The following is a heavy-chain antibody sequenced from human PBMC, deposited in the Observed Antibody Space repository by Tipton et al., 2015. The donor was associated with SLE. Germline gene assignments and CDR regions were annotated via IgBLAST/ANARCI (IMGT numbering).Heavy chain of an antibody. Sequence: GSLRLSCAASGFTFSSYSMNWVRQAPGKGLEWVSSISSRSTYIYYADSVKGRFTISRDNAKDSLYLQMNSLRAEDTAVYYCARVSSGYFDYWGQGTLVTVSS. V-gene: IGHV3-21*04. CDR3: ARVSSGYFDY. J-gene: IGHJ4*02. CDR2: ISSRSTYI. CDR1: GFTFSSYS. D-gene: IGHD6-6*01.